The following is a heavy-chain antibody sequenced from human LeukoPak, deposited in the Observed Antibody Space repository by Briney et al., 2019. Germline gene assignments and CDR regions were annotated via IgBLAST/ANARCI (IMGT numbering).Heavy chain of an antibody. CDR1: GFTFSSYS. CDR2: ISSSSSYI. D-gene: IGHD3-22*01. CDR3: AKDEVRYYDSSGSSPADY. V-gene: IGHV3-21*04. J-gene: IGHJ4*02. Sequence: GGSLRLSCAASGFTFSSYSMNWVRQAPGKGLEWVSAISSSSSYIYYADSVKGRFTISRDNAKNSLYLQMNSLRAEDTAVYYCAKDEVRYYDSSGSSPADYWGQGTLVPVSS.